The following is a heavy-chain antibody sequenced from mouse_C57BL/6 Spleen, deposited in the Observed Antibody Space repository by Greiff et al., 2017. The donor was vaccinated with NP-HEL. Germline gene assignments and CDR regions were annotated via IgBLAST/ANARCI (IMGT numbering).Heavy chain of an antibody. Sequence: VQLQQSGPELVKPGASVKISCKASGYAFSSSWMNWVKQRPGKGLEWIGRIYPGDGDTNYNGKFKGKATLTADKSSSTAYMQLSSLTSEDSAVYFCARRVNGNPMDYWGQGTSVTVSS. CDR2: IYPGDGDT. D-gene: IGHD2-1*01. CDR3: ARRVNGNPMDY. J-gene: IGHJ4*01. V-gene: IGHV1-82*01. CDR1: GYAFSSSW.